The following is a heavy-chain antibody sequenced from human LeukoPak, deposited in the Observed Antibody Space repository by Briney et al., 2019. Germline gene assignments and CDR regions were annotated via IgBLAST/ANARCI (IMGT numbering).Heavy chain of an antibody. Sequence: ASVKVSCKASGYTFTGYYMHWVRQAPGQGLEWMGWINPNSGGTNYAQEFQGRVTMTRDTSISTAYMELSRLRSDDTAVYYCARGDPRYYYGSGSPQYGMDVWGQGTTVTVSS. CDR2: INPNSGGT. CDR1: GYTFTGYY. V-gene: IGHV1-2*02. J-gene: IGHJ6*02. CDR3: ARGDPRYYYGSGSPQYGMDV. D-gene: IGHD3-10*01.